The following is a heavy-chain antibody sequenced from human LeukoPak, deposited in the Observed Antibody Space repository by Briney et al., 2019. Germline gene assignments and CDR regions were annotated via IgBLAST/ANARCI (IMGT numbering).Heavy chain of an antibody. CDR2: INPSGGSR. V-gene: IGHV1-46*01. J-gene: IGHJ5*02. D-gene: IGHD6-19*01. CDR3: ARDLSEQWLSFGSNWVDP. Sequence: ASVKVSCKASGYTFTDYFMHWVRQAPGQGLEWMGIINPSGGSRSYAQKFKGRVTMTRDTSTSTVYMELSSLRSEDTAIYYCARDLSEQWLSFGSNWVDPWGQGTLVTVSS. CDR1: GYTFTDYF.